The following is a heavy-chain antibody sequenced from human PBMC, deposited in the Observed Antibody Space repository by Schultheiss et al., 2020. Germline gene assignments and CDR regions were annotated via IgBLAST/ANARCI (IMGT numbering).Heavy chain of an antibody. CDR1: GGSFSGYY. Sequence: SETLSLTCTVYGGSFSGYYCSWIRQPPGKGLEWIGYIYYSGSTNYNPSLKSRVTISVDTSKNQFSLKLSSVTAADTAVYYCARHDYWFDPWGQGTLVTVYS. J-gene: IGHJ5*02. V-gene: IGHV4-59*08. CDR2: IYYSGST. D-gene: IGHD2-21*01. CDR3: ARHDYWFDP.